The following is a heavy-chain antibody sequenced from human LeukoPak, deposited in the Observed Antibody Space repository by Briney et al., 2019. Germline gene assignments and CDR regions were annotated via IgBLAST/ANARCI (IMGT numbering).Heavy chain of an antibody. D-gene: IGHD2-15*01. CDR1: GFTFSSYS. V-gene: IGHV3-21*06. CDR3: ARVGGSGYFDL. J-gene: IGHJ2*01. Sequence: GGSLRLSCAASGFTFSSYSMNWVRQAPGKGLEWVSYISSSRSYIYYADSVKGRFTISRDNAKNSLYLQMNSLRAEDTAVYYCARVGGSGYFDLWGCGTLVTVSS. CDR2: ISSSRSYI.